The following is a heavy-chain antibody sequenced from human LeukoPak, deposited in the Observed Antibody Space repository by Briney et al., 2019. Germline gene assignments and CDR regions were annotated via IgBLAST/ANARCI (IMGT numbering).Heavy chain of an antibody. CDR2: IYYSGST. CDR1: GGSISSGGYY. V-gene: IGHV4-31*03. Sequence: SETLSLTCTVSGGSISSGGYYWSWIRQHPGKGLEWIGYIYYSGSTYYNPSLKSRVTISVDTSKNQFSPKLSSVTATDTALYYCARRVYGTSQYYWGQGTLVTVSS. D-gene: IGHD5/OR15-5a*01. CDR3: ARRVYGTSQYY. J-gene: IGHJ4*02.